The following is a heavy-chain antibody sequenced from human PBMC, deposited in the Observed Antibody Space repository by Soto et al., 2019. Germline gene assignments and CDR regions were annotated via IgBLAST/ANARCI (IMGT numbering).Heavy chain of an antibody. J-gene: IGHJ5*02. V-gene: IGHV3-21*01. CDR2: ISTSGVYI. D-gene: IGHD3-9*01. CDR3: VRGGVFRYFDDTP. Sequence: EVQLVESGGGLVKPGGSLRLSCAASGFTFSTYGLNWVRQSPGMGLEWVSSISTSGVYIYYADSVKGRFTTSRDIAKNALYLHMDSLRAEDSAVYYGVRGGVFRYFDDTPWGEGTLVTVSS. CDR1: GFTFSTYG.